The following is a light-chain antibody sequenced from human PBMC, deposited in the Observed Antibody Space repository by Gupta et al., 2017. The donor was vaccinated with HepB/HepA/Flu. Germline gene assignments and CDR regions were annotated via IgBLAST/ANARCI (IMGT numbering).Light chain of an antibody. Sequence: QSVLTQPPSASGTPGQRVAISCSGSSSNIGSNTVNWYQQLPGTAPKLLIYANDLRPSGAPDRFSGSKSGTSASLAISGLQSEDEADYYCAAWDDALGGYVFGTGTKVTVL. V-gene: IGLV1-44*01. J-gene: IGLJ1*01. CDR3: AAWDDALGGYV. CDR1: SSNIGSNT. CDR2: AND.